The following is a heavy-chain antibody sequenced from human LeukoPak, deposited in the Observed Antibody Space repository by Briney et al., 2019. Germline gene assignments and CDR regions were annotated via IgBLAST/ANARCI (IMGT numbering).Heavy chain of an antibody. D-gene: IGHD6-6*01. Sequence: ASVKVSCKASGYTFTGYYMHWVRQAPGQGIKWMGWINPNSGGTNYAQKFQGRVTMTRDTSISTAYMELSRLRSDDTAVYYCARDGDHSSSSLSWFDPWGQGTLVTVSS. V-gene: IGHV1-2*02. CDR1: GYTFTGYY. J-gene: IGHJ5*02. CDR2: INPNSGGT. CDR3: ARDGDHSSSSLSWFDP.